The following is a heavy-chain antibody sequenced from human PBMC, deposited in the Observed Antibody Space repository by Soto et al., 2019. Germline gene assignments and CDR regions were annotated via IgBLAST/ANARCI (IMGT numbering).Heavy chain of an antibody. CDR2: IYYSGST. V-gene: IGHV4-39*01. CDR1: GGSISSSSYY. Sequence: LSLTCTVSGGSISSSSYYWGWIRQPPGKGLEWIGSIYYSGSTYYNPSLKSRVTISVDTSKNQFSLKLSSVTAADTAVYYCARWGTWGYYYGSGGGMDVWGQGTTVTVSS. J-gene: IGHJ6*02. CDR3: ARWGTWGYYYGSGGGMDV. D-gene: IGHD3-10*01.